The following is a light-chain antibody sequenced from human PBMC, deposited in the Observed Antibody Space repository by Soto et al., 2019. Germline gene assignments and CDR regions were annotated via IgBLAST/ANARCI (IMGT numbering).Light chain of an antibody. CDR2: GAS. Sequence: VLTQYPGTLSLSPGAGATLSCRASQSVSSSYLAWYQQKPGQAPRLLIYGASSRATGIPDRFSGSVSGTDFTLTISRLEPEDFAVYYGQQYGSSPPITFGQGTRLEIK. J-gene: IGKJ5*01. V-gene: IGKV3-20*01. CDR3: QQYGSSPPIT. CDR1: QSVSSSY.